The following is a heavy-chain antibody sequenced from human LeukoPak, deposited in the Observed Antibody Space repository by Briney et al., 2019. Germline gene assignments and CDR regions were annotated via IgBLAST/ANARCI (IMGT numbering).Heavy chain of an antibody. CDR1: GGSISSYY. V-gene: IGHV4-59*01. D-gene: IGHD2-8*01. J-gene: IGHJ4*02. Sequence: KPSETLSLTCTVSGGSISSYYWSWIRQPPGKGLEWIGYIYYSGSTNYNPSLKSRVTISVDTSKNQFSLKLSSVTAADTAVYYCAREAGVYASSEGYYFDYWGQGTLVTVSS. CDR3: AREAGVYASSEGYYFDY. CDR2: IYYSGST.